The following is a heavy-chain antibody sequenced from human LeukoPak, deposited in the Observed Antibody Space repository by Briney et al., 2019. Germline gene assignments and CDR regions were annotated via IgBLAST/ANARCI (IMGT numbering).Heavy chain of an antibody. Sequence: SETLSLTCAVYGGSFSGYYRSWIRQPPGKGLEWIGSIYYSGSTYYNPSLKSRVTISVDTSKNQFSLKLSSVTAADTAVYYCARLDYDILTGYYNSAFDIWGQGTMVTVSS. CDR3: ARLDYDILTGYYNSAFDI. CDR1: GGSFSGYY. D-gene: IGHD3-9*01. J-gene: IGHJ3*02. CDR2: IYYSGST. V-gene: IGHV4-34*01.